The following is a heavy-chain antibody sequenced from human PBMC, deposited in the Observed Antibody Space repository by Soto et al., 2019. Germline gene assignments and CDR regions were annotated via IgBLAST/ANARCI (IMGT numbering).Heavy chain of an antibody. J-gene: IGHJ4*02. CDR1: GGSISSSSYY. V-gene: IGHV4-39*01. Sequence: QLQLQESGPGLVKPSETLSLTCTVSGGSISSSSYYWGWIRQPPGKELEWIGSIYYSGSTYYNPSLKTRVTISVDTSKNQFSLKLSSVTAADTAVYYCARSDFWSGDYSGGSYDYWGQGTLVTVSS. D-gene: IGHD3-3*01. CDR2: IYYSGST. CDR3: ARSDFWSGDYSGGSYDY.